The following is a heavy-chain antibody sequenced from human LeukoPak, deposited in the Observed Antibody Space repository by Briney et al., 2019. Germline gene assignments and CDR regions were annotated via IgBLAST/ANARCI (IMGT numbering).Heavy chain of an antibody. V-gene: IGHV3-7*01. J-gene: IGHJ1*01. CDR2: IKEDGSIK. CDR3: ARDYGDYAPGYFQH. Sequence: GGSLRLSCAASEFTFSNNWMSWVRQAPGKGPEWVASIKEDGSIKYYVDSVKGRFTISRDNAKNSLYLQMNSLRAEDTAVYYCARDYGDYAPGYFQHWGQGTLVTVSS. D-gene: IGHD4-17*01. CDR1: EFTFSNNW.